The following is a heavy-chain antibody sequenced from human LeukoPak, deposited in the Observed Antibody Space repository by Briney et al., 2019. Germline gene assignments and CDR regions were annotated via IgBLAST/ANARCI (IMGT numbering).Heavy chain of an antibody. J-gene: IGHJ4*02. CDR1: GGSISGSY. CDR3: ARGRGIRPIDN. CDR2: IYYSGST. D-gene: IGHD3-16*01. Sequence: PSETLSLTCTVSGGSISGSYWSWIRQPPGKGLEWIGYIYYSGSTNYNPSLKSRVTISVDTSENQFSLNLSSVTAADTAVYYCARGRGIRPIDNWGQGTLVTVSS. V-gene: IGHV4-59*01.